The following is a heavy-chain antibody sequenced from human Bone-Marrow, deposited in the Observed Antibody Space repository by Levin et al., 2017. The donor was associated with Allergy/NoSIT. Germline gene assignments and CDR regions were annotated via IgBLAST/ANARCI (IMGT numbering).Heavy chain of an antibody. V-gene: IGHV4-61*02. J-gene: IGHJ3*02. CDR2: IYASGRI. CDR1: GGSISSGIYF. D-gene: IGHD3-9*01. Sequence: LRLSCTVSGGSISSGIYFWNWIRQPAGKGLEWIGRIYASGRIDNNPSLKSLVTMSVDTSQSQLSLKLSSVTAADTAVYYCAGYYDKYDSTHALEIWGQGTMVTVSS. CDR3: AGYYDKYDSTHALEI.